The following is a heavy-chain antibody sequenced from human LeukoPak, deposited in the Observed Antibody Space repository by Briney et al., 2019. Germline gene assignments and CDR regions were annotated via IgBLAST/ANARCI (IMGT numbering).Heavy chain of an antibody. V-gene: IGHV3-7*01. D-gene: IGHD2-2*01. J-gene: IGHJ4*02. CDR2: IKEDGSDK. CDR3: ASYSSTSYFDY. Sequence: GGSLRLSCAVSGLTFSNHWMSWVRQAPGKGLEWVANIKEDGSDKYYVDSVEGRFTISRDNAEKSVYLQMNSLRAEDTAVYYCASYSSTSYFDYWGQGTLVTVSS. CDR1: GLTFSNHW.